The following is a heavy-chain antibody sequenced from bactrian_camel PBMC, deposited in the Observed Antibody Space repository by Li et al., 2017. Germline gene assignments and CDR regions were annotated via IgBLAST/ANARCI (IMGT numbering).Heavy chain of an antibody. V-gene: IGHV3S60*01. CDR2: ISTDGTT. CDR3: AADMGPMGRGRVCSSYLYEYNY. J-gene: IGHJ4*01. D-gene: IGHD3*01. Sequence: HVQLVESGGSSVQAGGSLRLSCTVPVFTANSCGINWYRQAPGKEREFVSFISTDGTTRYGDSSVKGRFTISQDNAKNTVYLQMNSLKPEDTAVYYCAADMGPMGRGRVCSSYLYEYNYWGQGTQVTVS. CDR1: VFTANSCG.